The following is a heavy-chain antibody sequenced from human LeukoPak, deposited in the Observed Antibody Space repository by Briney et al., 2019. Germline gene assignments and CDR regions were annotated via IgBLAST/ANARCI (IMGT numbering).Heavy chain of an antibody. CDR2: IIPILGIA. Sequence: ASVKVSCKASGGTFSSYAISWVRQAPGQGLEWMGRIIPILGIANYAQKFQGRVTITADKSTSTAYMELSSLRSEDTAVYYCATPCKTSGSSGYGADWFDPRGEGTLGTVSS. J-gene: IGHJ5*02. CDR3: ATPCKTSGSSGYGADWFDP. D-gene: IGHD6-13*01. V-gene: IGHV1-69*04. CDR1: GGTFSSYA.